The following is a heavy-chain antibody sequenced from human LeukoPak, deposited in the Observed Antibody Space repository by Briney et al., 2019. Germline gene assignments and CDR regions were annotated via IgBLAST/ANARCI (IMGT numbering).Heavy chain of an antibody. CDR2: ISYDGSNK. CDR1: GFTFSSYG. CDR3: AKDFESYGQYYYYGMDV. V-gene: IGHV3-30*18. Sequence: GGSLRLSCAASGFTFSSYGMHWVRQAPGKGLEWVAVISYDGSNKYYADSVKGRFTISRDNSKNTLYLQMNSLRAEDTAVYYCAKDFESYGQYYYYGMDVWGQGTTVTVSS. D-gene: IGHD5-18*01. J-gene: IGHJ6*02.